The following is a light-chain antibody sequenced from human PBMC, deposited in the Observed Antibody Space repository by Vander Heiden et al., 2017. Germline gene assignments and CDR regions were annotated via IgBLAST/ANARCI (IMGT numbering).Light chain of an antibody. J-gene: IGLJ3*02. CDR1: SSNIGAGYD. Sequence: QSVLTQPPSVSGAPGQRVTISCTGSSSNIGAGYDVHWYQQLPGTAPTLLILGNSNRPSGVPDRFSGSKSGTSASLAITVLQAEDEADYYCQSYDSSLSGSVFGGGTKLTVL. V-gene: IGLV1-40*01. CDR3: QSYDSSLSGSV. CDR2: GNS.